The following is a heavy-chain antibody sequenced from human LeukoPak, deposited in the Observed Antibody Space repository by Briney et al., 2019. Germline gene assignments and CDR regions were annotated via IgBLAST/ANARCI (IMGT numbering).Heavy chain of an antibody. V-gene: IGHV3-30*02. D-gene: IGHD6-13*01. Sequence: GGSLRLSCAASGFTFSSYGMHWVRQAPGKGLEWVAFIRYDGSNKYYADSVKGRFTISRDNSKNTLYLQMNSLRAEDTAAYYCAKALRGYSSSWYGSGYWGQGTLVTVSS. J-gene: IGHJ4*02. CDR1: GFTFSSYG. CDR2: IRYDGSNK. CDR3: AKALRGYSSSWYGSGY.